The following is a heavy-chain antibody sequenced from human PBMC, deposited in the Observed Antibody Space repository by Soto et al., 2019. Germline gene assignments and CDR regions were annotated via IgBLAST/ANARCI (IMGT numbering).Heavy chain of an antibody. CDR3: ARAPRDGYNYVLP. V-gene: IGHV1-18*01. J-gene: IGHJ4*02. CDR2: ISAYNGNT. D-gene: IGHD5-12*01. CDR1: GYTFTSYG. Sequence: QVQLVQSGAEVKKPGASVKVSCKASGYTFTSYGISWVRQVPGQGLEWMGWISAYNGNTNYAQKFQGRVTMTTDTSTTTAYMELRSLSSDDTAVYYCARAPRDGYNYVLPWGQGTLVIVSS.